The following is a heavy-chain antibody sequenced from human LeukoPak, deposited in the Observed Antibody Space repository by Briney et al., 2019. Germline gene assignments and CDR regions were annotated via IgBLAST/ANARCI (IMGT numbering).Heavy chain of an antibody. CDR3: ARNYGGSFYFDY. D-gene: IGHD1-26*01. V-gene: IGHV2-70*11. CDR2: IDWDDDK. J-gene: IGHJ4*02. Sequence: SGPTLVNPTQTLTLTCTFSGFSLSTSGVCGTWIRQPPGKALEWLARIDWDDDKYYSTSVKTRLTISKDTPKNQVVLTMTNMDPVDTATYSCARNYGGSFYFDYWGQGTLVTVSS. CDR1: GFSLSTSGVC.